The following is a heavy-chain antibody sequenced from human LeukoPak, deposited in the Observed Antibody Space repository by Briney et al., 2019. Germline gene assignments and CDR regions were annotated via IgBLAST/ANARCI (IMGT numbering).Heavy chain of an antibody. CDR1: GGSFSGYY. CDR3: AKQKGLDP. V-gene: IGHV4-34*01. CDR2: INHSGST. D-gene: IGHD1/OR15-1a*01. Sequence: SETLSLTCAVYGGSFSGYYWSWIRQPPGKGLEWIGEINHSGSTNYNPSLKSRVTISVDTSNNQFSLKLRSVTAADTAIYYCAKQKGLDPWGQGILVTVSS. J-gene: IGHJ5*02.